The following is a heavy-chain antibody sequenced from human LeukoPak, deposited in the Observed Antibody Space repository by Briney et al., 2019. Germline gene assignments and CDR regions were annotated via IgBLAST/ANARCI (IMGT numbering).Heavy chain of an antibody. V-gene: IGHV1-2*02. J-gene: IGHJ4*02. CDR3: ARSEGITMVVVVSAEDY. Sequence: ASVKVSCKASGYTFTGYYMHWVRQAPEQGLEWMGWINPNSGGTNYAQKFQGRVTMTRDTSISTAYMELSRLRSDDTAVYHCARSEGITMVVVVSAEDYWGQGTLVTVSS. D-gene: IGHD3-22*01. CDR1: GYTFTGYY. CDR2: INPNSGGT.